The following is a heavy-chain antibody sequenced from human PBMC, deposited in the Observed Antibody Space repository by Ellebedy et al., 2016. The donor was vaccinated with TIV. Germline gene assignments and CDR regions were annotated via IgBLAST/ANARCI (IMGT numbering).Heavy chain of an antibody. V-gene: IGHV3-74*01. Sequence: GESLKISCAASGFTFSSYGMYWVRHAPGKGPVWVSRIKSDGSATDYADSVKGRFTISSDNAKKTLTLQSNSLSAEDTAIYYCARDFYLDVWGQGTTVTVSS. D-gene: IGHD2/OR15-2a*01. J-gene: IGHJ6*02. CDR3: ARDFYLDV. CDR2: IKSDGSAT. CDR1: GFTFSSYG.